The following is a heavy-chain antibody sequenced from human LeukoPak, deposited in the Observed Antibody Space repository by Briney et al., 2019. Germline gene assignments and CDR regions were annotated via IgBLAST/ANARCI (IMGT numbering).Heavy chain of an antibody. D-gene: IGHD3-16*01. CDR1: GFTFSDYY. J-gene: IGHJ3*02. V-gene: IGHV3-11*01. CDR2: ISSSGSTI. Sequence: GGSLRLSCAASGFTFSDYYMSWIRQAPGKGLERVSYISSSGSTIYYADSVKGRFTISRDNAKNSLYLQMNSLRAEDTALYHCARVRSEDRRSGDYVWGTPPPRGAFDIWGQGTMVTVSS. CDR3: ARVRSEDRRSGDYVWGTPPPRGAFDI.